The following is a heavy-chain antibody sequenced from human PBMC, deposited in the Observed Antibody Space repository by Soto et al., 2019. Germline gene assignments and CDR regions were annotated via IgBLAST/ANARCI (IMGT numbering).Heavy chain of an antibody. V-gene: IGHV2-5*02. CDR3: AHKRDVSRGFKY. CDR1: GFSFSVNGVA. Sequence: QITLKESGPTLVKPTQTLTLTCTFSGFSFSVNGVAVGWIRQPPGQALEWLALIYWDDDQRYNPSLKDRLTITKDTPRHQIVLTTPHMAPAYTATYYCAHKRDVSRGFKYWGQGTLVTVSS. J-gene: IGHJ4*02. D-gene: IGHD3-10*01. CDR2: IYWDDDQ.